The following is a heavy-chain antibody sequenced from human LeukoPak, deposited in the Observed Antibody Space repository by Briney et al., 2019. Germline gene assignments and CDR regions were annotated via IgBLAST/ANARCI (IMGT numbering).Heavy chain of an antibody. J-gene: IGHJ4*02. CDR3: ARGSGWDIDY. V-gene: IGHV3-48*02. CDR2: ISTSSSTI. CDR1: GFTFSSYN. Sequence: PGGSLRLSCAASGFTFSSYNMNWVRQAPGKGLEWVSYISTSSSTIYYADSVKGRFTISRDNAKNSLYLQMNSLRDEDTAVYSCARGSGWDIDYWGQGTLVTVSS. D-gene: IGHD6-19*01.